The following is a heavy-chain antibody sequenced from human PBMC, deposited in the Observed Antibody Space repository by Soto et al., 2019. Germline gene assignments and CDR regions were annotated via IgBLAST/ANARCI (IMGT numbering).Heavy chain of an antibody. V-gene: IGHV4-31*03. CDR2: IYYSGST. CDR1: GGSISSGGYY. CDR3: ARVRCTLYQYNWFDP. J-gene: IGHJ5*02. Sequence: LSLTCTVSGGSISSGGYYWSWIRQHPGKGLEWIGYIYYSGSTYYNPSLKSRVTISVDTSKNQFSLKLSSVTAADTAVYYCARVRCTLYQYNWFDPWGQGTLVTVSS. D-gene: IGHD2-8*01.